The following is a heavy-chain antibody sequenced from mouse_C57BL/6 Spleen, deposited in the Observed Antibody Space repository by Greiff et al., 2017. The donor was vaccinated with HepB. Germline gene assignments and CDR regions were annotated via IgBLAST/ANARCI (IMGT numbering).Heavy chain of an antibody. CDR3: ARRTGTYAMDY. D-gene: IGHD4-1*01. CDR1: GYTFTSYG. V-gene: IGHV1-81*01. J-gene: IGHJ4*01. CDR2: IYPRSGNT. Sequence: QVQLQHSGAELARPGASVKLSCKASGYTFTSYGISWVKQRTGQGLEWIGEIYPRSGNTYYNEKFKGKATLTADKSSSTAYMELRSLTSEDSAVYFCARRTGTYAMDYWGQGTSVTVSS.